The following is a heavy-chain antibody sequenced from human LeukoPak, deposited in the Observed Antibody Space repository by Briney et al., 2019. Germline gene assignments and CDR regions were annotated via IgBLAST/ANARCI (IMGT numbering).Heavy chain of an antibody. D-gene: IGHD2-2*01. CDR2: ISGSGGST. CDR3: AKDEYCSSTSCYFFDY. V-gene: IGHV3-23*01. CDR1: GFTLSSYA. Sequence: GGSLRLSCAASGFTLSSYAMSWVRQAPGKGLEWVSAISGSGGSTYYADSVKGRFTISGDNSKNTLYLQMSSVRAEDTAVYYCAKDEYCSSTSCYFFDYWGQGTLVTVSS. J-gene: IGHJ4*02.